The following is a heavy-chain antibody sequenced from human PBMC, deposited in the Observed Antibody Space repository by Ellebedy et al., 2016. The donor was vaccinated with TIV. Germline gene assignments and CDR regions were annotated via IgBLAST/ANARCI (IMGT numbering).Heavy chain of an antibody. V-gene: IGHV3-23*01. CDR1: GFTFSSYA. D-gene: IGHD2-2*01. J-gene: IGHJ6*02. CDR2: ISGSGGST. Sequence: GESLKISXAASGFTFSSYAMSWVRQAPGKGLEWVSAISGSGGSTYYADSVKGRFTISRDNSKDTLYLQMNSLRAEDTAEYFCAIRCSSTTCRAYGMDVWGQGTTVTVSS. CDR3: AIRCSSTTCRAYGMDV.